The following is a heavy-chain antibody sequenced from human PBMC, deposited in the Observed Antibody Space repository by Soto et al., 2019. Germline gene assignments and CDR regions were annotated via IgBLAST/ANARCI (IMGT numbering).Heavy chain of an antibody. Sequence: QITLKESGPTLVKPTQTLTLTCTYSGFSLRTTGVGVGWIRQPPGKALEWLGTIYWNDDTRYSPSPKSRFTRTSDISNSQVVLTMTNMDPGDTGTYYCAHTWGLPFDYWGQGTQVIVSS. J-gene: IGHJ4*02. CDR2: IYWNDDT. V-gene: IGHV2-5*01. CDR3: AHTWGLPFDY. CDR1: GFSLRTTGVG. D-gene: IGHD3-16*01.